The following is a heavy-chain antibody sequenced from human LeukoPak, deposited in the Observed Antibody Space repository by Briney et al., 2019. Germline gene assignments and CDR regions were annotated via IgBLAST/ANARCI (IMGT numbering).Heavy chain of an antibody. CDR1: GGSISTSSYY. CDR3: ARLGYSYGYRFCDY. D-gene: IGHD5-18*01. Sequence: SETLSLTCTVSGGSISTSSYYWGWIRQPPGKGLQWIGSIYYSGSTFYNPSLKSRVTISVDTSKNQFSLNLSSVTAADTAVYYCARLGYSYGYRFCDYWGQGTLVTVSS. J-gene: IGHJ4*02. V-gene: IGHV4-39*01. CDR2: IYYSGST.